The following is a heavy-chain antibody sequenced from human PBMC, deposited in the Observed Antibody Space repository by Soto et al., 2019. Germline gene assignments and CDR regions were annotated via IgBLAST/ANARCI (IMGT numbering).Heavy chain of an antibody. CDR2: ISGSGGST. V-gene: IGHV3-23*01. D-gene: IGHD6-6*01. J-gene: IGHJ4*02. CDR1: GLTFSSYA. CDR3: AKTMAARRFVLLFDY. Sequence: PGGSLRLSCAASGLTFSSYAMXWVRQAPGKGLEWVSAISGSGGSTYYADSVKGRFTISRDNSKNTLYLQMNSLRAEDTAVYYCAKTMAARRFVLLFDYWGQGTLVTVSS.